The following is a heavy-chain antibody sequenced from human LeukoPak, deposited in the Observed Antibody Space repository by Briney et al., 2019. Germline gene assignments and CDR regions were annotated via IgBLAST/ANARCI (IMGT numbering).Heavy chain of an antibody. D-gene: IGHD3-10*01. CDR2: IYTSGST. Sequence: PSQTLSLTCTVSGGSISSGSYYWSWIRQPAGKGLEWIGRIYTSGSTNYNPSLKSRVTISVDTSKNQFSLKLSSVTAADTAVYYCARGVLGFGDHYYFYMDVWGKGTTVTISS. CDR1: GGSISSGSYY. J-gene: IGHJ6*03. CDR3: ARGVLGFGDHYYFYMDV. V-gene: IGHV4-61*02.